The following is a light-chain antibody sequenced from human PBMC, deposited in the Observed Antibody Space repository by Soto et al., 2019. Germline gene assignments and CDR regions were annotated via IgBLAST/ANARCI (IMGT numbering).Light chain of an antibody. V-gene: IGKV1-16*02. CDR3: QQYYNYPYT. Sequence: DIQMTQSPSSLYASVGDRVTITCRASQGIDNYLDWFQQKPGKAPKSLIYSASSLHAGVPSKFSGSGSGTDFTLTISRLKPEDFATYYCQQYYNYPYTFAQGTKVDIK. CDR1: QGIDNY. J-gene: IGKJ2*01. CDR2: SAS.